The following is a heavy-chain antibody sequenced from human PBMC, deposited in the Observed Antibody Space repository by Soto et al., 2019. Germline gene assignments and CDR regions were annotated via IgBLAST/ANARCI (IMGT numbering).Heavy chain of an antibody. D-gene: IGHD6-6*01. CDR3: ATGPGIIAARLYYYMDV. Sequence: ASVKVSCKVSGYTLTELSMHWVRQAPGKGLEWMGGFDPEDGETIYAQKFQGRVTMTEDTSTDTAYMERSSLRSEDTAVYYCATGPGIIAARLYYYMDVWGKGTTVTVSS. CDR1: GYTLTELS. CDR2: FDPEDGET. J-gene: IGHJ6*03. V-gene: IGHV1-24*01.